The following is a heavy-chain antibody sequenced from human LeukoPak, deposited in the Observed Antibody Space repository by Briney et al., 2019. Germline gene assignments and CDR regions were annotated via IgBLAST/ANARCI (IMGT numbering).Heavy chain of an antibody. CDR1: GYTFTSYY. D-gene: IGHD3-3*01. J-gene: IGHJ4*02. V-gene: IGHV1-46*01. CDR2: SYPDAGTT. Sequence: EASVKVSCKASGYTFTSYYIHWMRQTPGQGFEWMGVSYPDAGTTDHGQRFRDRFVMTADTATSTVYMELSSLTSEDTGVYYCVRESVGGTFDYWGQGALITVSA. CDR3: VRESVGGTFDY.